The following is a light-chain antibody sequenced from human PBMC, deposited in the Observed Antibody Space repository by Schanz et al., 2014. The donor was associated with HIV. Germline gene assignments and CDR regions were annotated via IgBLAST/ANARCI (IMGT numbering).Light chain of an antibody. CDR1: SSDVGGYNY. CDR2: EVS. CDR3: SSYTTGSTVV. Sequence: QSVLTQPPSASGSPGQSVTISCTGTSSDVGGYNYVSWYQQHPGKAPKLMISEVSKRPSGVPDRFSGSKSGNTASLTVSGLQAEDEAEYFCSSYTTGSTVVFGGGTKLTVL. J-gene: IGLJ2*01. V-gene: IGLV2-8*01.